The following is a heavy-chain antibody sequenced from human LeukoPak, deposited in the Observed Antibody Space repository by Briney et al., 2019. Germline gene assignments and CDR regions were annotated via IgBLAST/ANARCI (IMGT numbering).Heavy chain of an antibody. CDR2: INPNSGGT. CDR1: GFTFSSYG. J-gene: IGHJ5*02. Sequence: RPGGSLRLSCAASGFTFSSYGMHWVRQAPGQGLEWMGRINPNSGGTNYAQKFQGRVTMTRDTSISTAYMELSRLSSDDTAVYSCARSSGWELRAWGQGTLVTVSS. CDR3: ARSSGWELRA. D-gene: IGHD1-26*01. V-gene: IGHV1-2*06.